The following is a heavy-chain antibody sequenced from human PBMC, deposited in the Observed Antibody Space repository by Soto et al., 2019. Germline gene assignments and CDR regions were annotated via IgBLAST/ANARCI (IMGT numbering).Heavy chain of an antibody. Sequence: DVQLLESGGGLVQPGGSLRLSCAASGFSFSSYAMSWVRQAPGKELEWVSSISGSGGSTYHADSVKGRFTISRDNSKNTLYLQMNSLRDEDTAVYYCAKDQRGFSSTARIDYWGQGTLVTVSS. CDR3: AKDQRGFSSTARIDY. CDR1: GFSFSSYA. V-gene: IGHV3-23*01. J-gene: IGHJ4*02. CDR2: ISGSGGST. D-gene: IGHD2-2*01.